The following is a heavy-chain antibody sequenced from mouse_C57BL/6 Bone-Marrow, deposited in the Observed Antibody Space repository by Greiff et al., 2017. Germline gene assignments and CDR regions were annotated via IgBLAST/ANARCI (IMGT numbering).Heavy chain of an antibody. CDR3: ARKKDYDGSPHWYFDV. CDR1: GYTFTDYY. V-gene: IGHV1-77*01. D-gene: IGHD1-1*01. Sequence: QVQLQQSGAELVKPGASVKISCKASGYTFTDYYINWVKQRPGQGLEWIGKIGPGSGSTYYHEKFKGKATLTAAKSASTAYMQLSSLTSEDSAVYFCARKKDYDGSPHWYFDVWGTGTTVTVSS. J-gene: IGHJ1*03. CDR2: IGPGSGST.